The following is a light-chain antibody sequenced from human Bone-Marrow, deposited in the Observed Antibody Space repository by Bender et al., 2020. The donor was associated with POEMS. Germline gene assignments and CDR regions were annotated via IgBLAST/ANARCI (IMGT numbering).Light chain of an antibody. CDR3: SSYTSSSTYV. Sequence: QSALTQPASVSGSPGQSITISCTGTSSDVGAYNYVSWYQQHPHKAPKLMVYDVNNRPSGISNRFSGSKSGNTASLTISGLQAEDEADYYCSSYTSSSTYVFGTGTKVTVL. CDR1: SSDVGAYNY. J-gene: IGLJ1*01. CDR2: DVN. V-gene: IGLV2-14*03.